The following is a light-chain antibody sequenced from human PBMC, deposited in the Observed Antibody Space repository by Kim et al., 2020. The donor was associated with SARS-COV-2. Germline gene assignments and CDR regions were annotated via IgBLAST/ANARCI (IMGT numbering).Light chain of an antibody. V-gene: IGKV3-15*01. CDR2: GAS. CDR3: QQYNNWLS. Sequence: SVSPGERVPLSCRTSHTVNSNLAWYQQKPGQAPRLLIYGASTRATGIPARFSGSGSGTEFTLAISSLQSEDFAIYYCQQYNNWLSFGGGTKVDIK. J-gene: IGKJ4*01. CDR1: HTVNSN.